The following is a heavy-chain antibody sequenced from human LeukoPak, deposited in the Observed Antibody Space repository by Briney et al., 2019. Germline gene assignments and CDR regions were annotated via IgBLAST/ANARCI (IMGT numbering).Heavy chain of an antibody. CDR1: GFTFSSYS. V-gene: IGHV3-66*02. D-gene: IGHD4-17*01. CDR2: IYSGGST. CDR3: AREEYGDYVGYFDY. J-gene: IGHJ4*02. Sequence: GGSLRLSCAASGFTFSSYSMNWVRQAPGKGLEWVSVIYSGGSTYYADSVKGRFTISRDNSKNTLYLQMNSLRAEDTAVYYCAREEYGDYVGYFDYWGQGTLVTVSS.